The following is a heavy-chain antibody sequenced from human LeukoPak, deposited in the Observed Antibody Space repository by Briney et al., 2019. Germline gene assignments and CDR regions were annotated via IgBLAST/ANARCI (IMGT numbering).Heavy chain of an antibody. CDR3: ARLHYDYVWGSYRQYYFDY. CDR2: INHSGST. D-gene: IGHD3-16*02. Sequence: SETLSLTCAVYGGSFSGYYWSWIRQPPGKELEWIGEINHSGSTNYNPSLKSRVTISVDTSKNQFSLKLSSVTAADTAVYYCARLHYDYVWGSYRQYYFDYWGQGTLVTVSS. CDR1: GGSFSGYY. V-gene: IGHV4-34*01. J-gene: IGHJ4*02.